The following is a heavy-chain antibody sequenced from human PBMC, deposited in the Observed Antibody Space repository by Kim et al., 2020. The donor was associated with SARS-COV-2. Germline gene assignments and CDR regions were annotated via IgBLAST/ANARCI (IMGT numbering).Heavy chain of an antibody. V-gene: IGHV3-7*03. CDR2: TNEYGTET. Sequence: GSLRLSCVASGFTFSRYWMSWVRQIPGKGLEWVANTNEYGTETYYVDSVKGRFTISRDNAKNSLYLQMDVLRAEDTALYYCTRDGRTLRDYWGQGTQVTVSS. CDR3: TRDGRTLRDY. J-gene: IGHJ4*02. D-gene: IGHD4-17*01. CDR1: GFTFSRYW.